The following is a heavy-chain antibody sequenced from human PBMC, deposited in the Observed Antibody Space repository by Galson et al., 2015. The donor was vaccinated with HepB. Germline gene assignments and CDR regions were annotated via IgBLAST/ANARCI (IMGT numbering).Heavy chain of an antibody. J-gene: IGHJ4*02. D-gene: IGHD2-2*01. V-gene: IGHV3-49*04. Sequence: SLRLSCAASGFTFGDYAMSWVRQAPGKGLEWVGFIRSKAYGGTTEYAASVKGRFTISRDDSKSIAYLQMNSLKTEDTAVYYCTRGFVPFSSSVHTDYWGQGTLVTVSS. CDR1: GFTFGDYA. CDR3: TRGFVPFSSSVHTDY. CDR2: IRSKAYGGTT.